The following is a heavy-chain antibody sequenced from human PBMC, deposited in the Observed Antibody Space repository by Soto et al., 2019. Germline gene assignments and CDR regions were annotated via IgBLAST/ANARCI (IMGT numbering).Heavy chain of an antibody. Sequence: GDSQKISCNASGYSFTSYCIGWVRQMPGKGLEWMGIISPGDSDTRYSPSFQGQVTISADKSISTAYLQQSSLKASDTAMYYCARPHHSAVGGEFDYWGQGTLVTVSS. CDR2: ISPGDSDT. D-gene: IGHD3-16*01. V-gene: IGHV5-51*01. CDR3: ARPHHSAVGGEFDY. J-gene: IGHJ4*02. CDR1: GYSFTSYC.